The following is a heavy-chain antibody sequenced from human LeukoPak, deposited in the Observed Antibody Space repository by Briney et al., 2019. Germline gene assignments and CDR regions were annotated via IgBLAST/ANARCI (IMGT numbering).Heavy chain of an antibody. V-gene: IGHV3-48*04. CDR3: ARVAASLHNAFDI. D-gene: IGHD6-25*01. CDR2: ISSSGSTI. CDR1: GFTFSSYW. J-gene: IGHJ3*02. Sequence: GGSLRLSCAASGFTFSSYWMNWVRQAPGKGLEWVSYISSSGSTIYYADSVKGRFTISRDNAKNSLYLQMNSLRAEDTAVYYCARVAASLHNAFDIWGQGTMVTVSS.